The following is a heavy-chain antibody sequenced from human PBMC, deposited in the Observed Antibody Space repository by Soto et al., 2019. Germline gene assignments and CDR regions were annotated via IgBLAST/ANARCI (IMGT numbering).Heavy chain of an antibody. Sequence: SVKVACKASGGGNLRDYRTTWVRRAPGQGLEWMGGIIPKLGSANYAQNFQGRVTITADESTNTVYMELRSLRSDDTVVYYGARGGDGYNFGAVYRGQATRITVSP. CDR2: IIPKLGSA. CDR3: ARGGDGYNFGAVY. V-gene: IGHV1-69*13. J-gene: IGHJ4*02. D-gene: IGHD5-18*01. CDR1: GGGNLRDYR.